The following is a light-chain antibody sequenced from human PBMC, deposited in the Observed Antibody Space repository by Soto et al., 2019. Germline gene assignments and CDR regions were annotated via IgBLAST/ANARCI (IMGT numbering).Light chain of an antibody. CDR1: SSDVGGYNY. CDR3: SSYTSSSTLYV. Sequence: QSVLTQPASVSGSPGQSITISCTGTSSDVGGYNYVSWYQQHPGKAPKLMIYAVSNRPSGVSNRFSGSKSGNTASLTISGLQAEDEADSYCSSYTSSSTLYVFGTGTKLTVL. V-gene: IGLV2-14*01. J-gene: IGLJ1*01. CDR2: AVS.